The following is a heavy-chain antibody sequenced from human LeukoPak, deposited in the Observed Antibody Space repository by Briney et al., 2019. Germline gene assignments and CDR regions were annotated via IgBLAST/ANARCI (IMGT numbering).Heavy chain of an antibody. J-gene: IGHJ4*02. D-gene: IGHD6-19*01. CDR2: IKQDGSEK. Sequence: GGSLRLSCAASGFTFSRYWMSWVRQAPGKGLEWVANIKQDGSEKYYVDSVKGRFTISRDNAKNSLYLQMNSLRAEDTAVYYCTRSLRYSRGWYDAPLDYWGQGTLVTVSS. V-gene: IGHV3-7*01. CDR3: TRSLRYSRGWYDAPLDY. CDR1: GFTFSRYW.